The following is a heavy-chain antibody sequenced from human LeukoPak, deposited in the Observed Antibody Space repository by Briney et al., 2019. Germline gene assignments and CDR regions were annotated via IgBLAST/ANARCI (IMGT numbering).Heavy chain of an antibody. CDR2: IYHSGST. V-gene: IGHV4-30-2*01. Sequence: SETLSLTCTVSGGSISSGGYYWSWIRQPPGKGLEWIGYIYHSGSTYYNPSLKSRVTISVDRSKNQFSLKLSSVTAADTAVYYCARDRYSSTLEYYYYMDVWGKGTTVTVSS. CDR3: ARDRYSSTLEYYYYMDV. J-gene: IGHJ6*03. D-gene: IGHD6-13*01. CDR1: GGSISSGGYY.